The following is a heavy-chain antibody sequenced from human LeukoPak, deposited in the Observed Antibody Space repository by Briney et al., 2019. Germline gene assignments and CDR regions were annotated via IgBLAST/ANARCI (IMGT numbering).Heavy chain of an antibody. V-gene: IGHV3-21*01. CDR2: ISSSSSYI. D-gene: IGHD3-10*01. CDR1: GFTFSSYS. J-gene: IGHJ6*04. CDR3: ARGSITMVRGSVWDV. Sequence: GSLRLSCAASGFTFSSYSMNWVRQAPGKGLEWVSSISSSSSYIYYADSVKGRFTISRDNAKNSLYLQMNSLRAEDTAVYYCARGSITMVRGSVWDVWGKGTTVTVSS.